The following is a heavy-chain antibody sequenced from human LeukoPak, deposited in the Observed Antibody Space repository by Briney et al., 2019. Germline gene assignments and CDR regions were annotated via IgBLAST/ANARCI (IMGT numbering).Heavy chain of an antibody. V-gene: IGHV4-34*01. CDR1: GGSFSGYY. CDR2: INHSGST. J-gene: IGHJ3*02. D-gene: IGHD3-22*01. CDR3: ARGRRITMIVVVTRYAFDI. Sequence: SETLSLTCAVYGGSFSGYYCSWIRQPPGKGLEWIGEINHSGSTNYNPSLKSRVTISVDPSKNQFSLKLSSVTAADTAVHYCARGRRITMIVVVTRYAFDIWGQGTMVTVSS.